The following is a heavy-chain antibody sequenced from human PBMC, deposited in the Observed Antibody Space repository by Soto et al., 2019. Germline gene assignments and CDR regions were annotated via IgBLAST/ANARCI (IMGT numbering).Heavy chain of an antibody. J-gene: IGHJ6*02. D-gene: IGHD2-8*01. CDR2: ISAYNGNT. CDR3: ARESGDCTNSVCYYGMDV. V-gene: IGHV1-18*04. CDR1: GYTFTSYG. Sequence: ASVKVSCKASGYTFTSYGISWVRQAPGQGLEWMGWISAYNGNTNYAQKLQGRVTMTTDTSTSTDYMELRSLRSDDTAVYYCARESGDCTNSVCYYGMDVWGQGTTVTVSS.